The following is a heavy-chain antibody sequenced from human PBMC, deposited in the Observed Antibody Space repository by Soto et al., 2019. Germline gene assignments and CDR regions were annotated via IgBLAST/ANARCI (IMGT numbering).Heavy chain of an antibody. Sequence: SVKVSCKASGGTFSTHAIIWVRQAPGHGLEWMGGIIPISGTTYYTQKFQGRVTITADEPTSTAFMELSSLKSEDTAVFYCARGYCSGGNCYSGMDVWGHLTMVTAS. CDR1: GGTFSTHA. CDR3: ARGYCSGGNCYSGMDV. V-gene: IGHV1-69*13. J-gene: IGHJ6*02. D-gene: IGHD2-15*01. CDR2: IIPISGTT.